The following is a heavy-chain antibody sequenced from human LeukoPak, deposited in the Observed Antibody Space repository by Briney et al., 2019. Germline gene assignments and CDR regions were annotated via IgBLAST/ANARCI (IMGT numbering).Heavy chain of an antibody. Sequence: SVKVSCKASGGTFSSYAISWVRQAPGQGLEWMGGIIPIFGTANYAQKFQGRVAITADKSTSTAYMELSSLRSEDTAVYYCARGMATIQDNWFDPWGQGTLVTVSS. J-gene: IGHJ5*02. CDR1: GGTFSSYA. CDR2: IIPIFGTA. V-gene: IGHV1-69*06. CDR3: ARGMATIQDNWFDP. D-gene: IGHD5-24*01.